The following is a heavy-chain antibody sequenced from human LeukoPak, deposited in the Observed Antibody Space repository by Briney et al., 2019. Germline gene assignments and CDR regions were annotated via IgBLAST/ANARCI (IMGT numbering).Heavy chain of an antibody. V-gene: IGHV3-23*01. CDR1: GFTFSSYA. J-gene: IGHJ4*02. D-gene: IGHD3-22*01. Sequence: PGGSLRLSCAASGFTFSSYAMSWVRQAPGKWLEWVSAISGSGDTTYHADSVKGRFTISRDNSKNTVYLQVNSLRAEDTAVYYCAKTNHYYDDNGSPKYFDYWGQGTLVTVSS. CDR2: ISGSGDTT. CDR3: AKTNHYYDDNGSPKYFDY.